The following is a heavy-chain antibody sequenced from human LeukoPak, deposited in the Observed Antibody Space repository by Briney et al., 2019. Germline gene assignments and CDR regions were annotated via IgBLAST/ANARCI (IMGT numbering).Heavy chain of an antibody. CDR2: ISYDGSNK. CDR3: ARALDEGARFDY. Sequence: GESLRLSCAASGFTFSRFRMSWVRQPPGKGLEWVAVISYDGSNKYYADSVKGRFTISRDNPKNTLYLQMNSLRAEDTAVYYCARALDEGARFDYWGQGTLVTVSS. V-gene: IGHV3-30-3*01. CDR1: GFTFSRFR. J-gene: IGHJ4*02.